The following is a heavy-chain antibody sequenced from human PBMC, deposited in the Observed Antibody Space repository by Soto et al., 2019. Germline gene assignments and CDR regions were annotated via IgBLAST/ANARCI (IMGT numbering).Heavy chain of an antibody. J-gene: IGHJ6*02. D-gene: IGHD6-13*01. CDR1: GGSISSSGYY. Sequence: SETLSLTCTVSGGSISSSGYYWGWIRQPPGKGLEWIGSIYYSGSTNYNPSLKSRVTISADTSKNQFSLKLTSVTAADTAVYYCARQWVTPSSQQLVSGYGIDVWGQGTTVTVSS. V-gene: IGHV4-39*01. CDR2: IYYSGST. CDR3: ARQWVTPSSQQLVSGYGIDV.